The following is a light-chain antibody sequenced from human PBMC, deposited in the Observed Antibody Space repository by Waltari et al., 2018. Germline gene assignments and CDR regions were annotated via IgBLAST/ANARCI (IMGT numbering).Light chain of an antibody. J-gene: IGLJ3*02. CDR2: GNS. Sequence: QSVLTQPPSVSGAPGQRVTISCTGSSPTIGAGYDVPWYQHLPGTAPKLLIYGNSNRPSGVPDRFSGSKSGTSASLAITGLQAEYEADYYCQSYDSSLSGSVFGGGTKLTVL. CDR3: QSYDSSLSGSV. V-gene: IGLV1-40*01. CDR1: SPTIGAGYD.